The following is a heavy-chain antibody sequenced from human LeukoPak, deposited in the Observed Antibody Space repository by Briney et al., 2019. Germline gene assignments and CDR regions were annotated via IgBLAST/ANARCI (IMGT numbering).Heavy chain of an antibody. Sequence: GGSLRLSCAASGFTFSSYSMNWVRQAPGKGLEWVSSISSSSSYIYYADSVKGRFTISRDNAKNSLYLQMNSLRAEDTAVYYCARSPGLVGANYFDYWGQGTLVTVSS. D-gene: IGHD1-26*01. CDR3: ARSPGLVGANYFDY. CDR2: ISSSSSYI. V-gene: IGHV3-21*01. J-gene: IGHJ4*02. CDR1: GFTFSSYS.